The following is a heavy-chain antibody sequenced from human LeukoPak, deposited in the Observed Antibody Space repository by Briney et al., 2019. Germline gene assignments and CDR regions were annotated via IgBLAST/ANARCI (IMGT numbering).Heavy chain of an antibody. CDR2: IYTSGST. CDR3: ARDILAVAGPLTSYYYYGMDV. Sequence: SETLSPTCTVSGGSISSYYWSWIRQPAGKGLEWIGRIYTSGSTNYNPSLKSRVTMSVDTSKNQFSLKLSSVTAADTAVYYCARDILAVAGPLTSYYYYGMDVWGQGTTVTVSS. V-gene: IGHV4-4*07. D-gene: IGHD6-19*01. CDR1: GGSISSYY. J-gene: IGHJ6*02.